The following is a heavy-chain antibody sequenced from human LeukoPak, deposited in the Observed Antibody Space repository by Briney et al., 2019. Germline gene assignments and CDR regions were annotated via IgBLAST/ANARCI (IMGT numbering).Heavy chain of an antibody. CDR1: GYTFTGYY. V-gene: IGHV1-8*03. Sequence: ASVKVSCKASGYTFTGYYMHWVRQATGQGLEWMGWMNPNSGNTGYAQKFQGRVTITRNTSISTAYMELSSLRSEDTAVYYCARGGYYYDSSAPNWFDPWGQGTLVTVSS. CDR2: MNPNSGNT. D-gene: IGHD3-22*01. CDR3: ARGGYYYDSSAPNWFDP. J-gene: IGHJ5*02.